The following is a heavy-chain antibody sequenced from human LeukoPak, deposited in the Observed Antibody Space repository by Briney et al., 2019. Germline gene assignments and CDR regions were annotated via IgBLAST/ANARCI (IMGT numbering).Heavy chain of an antibody. J-gene: IGHJ4*02. CDR3: ARDPGPYCGGDCYYFDY. Sequence: GGSLRLSCAASGFIFSRYWMHWVPHAPGKGLVWVSRINNDGSGTSYADSVKGRSTISRDNAKNTLYLQMNSLRAEDTAVYYCARDPGPYCGGDCYYFDYWGPGTLVTVSS. D-gene: IGHD2-21*02. CDR1: GFIFSRYW. V-gene: IGHV3-74*01. CDR2: INNDGSGT.